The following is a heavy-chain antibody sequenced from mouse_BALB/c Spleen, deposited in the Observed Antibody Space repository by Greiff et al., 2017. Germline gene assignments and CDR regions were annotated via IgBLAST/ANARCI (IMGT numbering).Heavy chain of an antibody. Sequence: EVQLVESGGGLVKPGGSLKLSCAASGFTFSSYAMSWVRQSPEKRLEWVAEISSGGSYTYYPDTVTGRFTISRDNAKNTLYLEMSSLRSEDTAMYYCARDYYGSRNYYAMDYWGQGTSVTVSS. D-gene: IGHD1-1*01. CDR1: GFTFSSYA. CDR2: ISSGGSYT. V-gene: IGHV5-9-4*01. CDR3: ARDYYGSRNYYAMDY. J-gene: IGHJ4*01.